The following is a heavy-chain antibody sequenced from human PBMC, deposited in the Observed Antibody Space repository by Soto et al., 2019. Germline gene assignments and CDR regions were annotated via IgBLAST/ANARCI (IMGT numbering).Heavy chain of an antibody. D-gene: IGHD3-16*01. CDR1: GYTFTSYG. Sequence: ASVKVSCKASGYTFTSYGISWVRQAPGQGLEWMGWISAYNGNTNYAQKLQGRVTMTTDTSTSTAYMELSSLRSEDSAVYYCARDWANNTVIGGVTYRYYHGMDVWGQGTTVTVSS. V-gene: IGHV1-18*01. CDR3: ARDWANNTVIGGVTYRYYHGMDV. CDR2: ISAYNGNT. J-gene: IGHJ6*02.